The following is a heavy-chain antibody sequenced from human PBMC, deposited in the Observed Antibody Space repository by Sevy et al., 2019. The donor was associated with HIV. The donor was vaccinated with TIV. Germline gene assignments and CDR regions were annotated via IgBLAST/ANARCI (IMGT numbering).Heavy chain of an antibody. CDR3: ARDGSTEAFDI. V-gene: IGHV3-21*01. D-gene: IGHD5-12*01. J-gene: IGHJ3*02. CDR1: GFTFSYYT. CDR2: ITTTSSYI. Sequence: GSLRLSCAASGFTFSYYTMNWVRQAPGKGLEWVSSITTTSSYIYYADSVKGRITISRDNAKNSLYLQMNSLRVEDSAVYYCARDGSTEAFDIWGQGTMVTVSS.